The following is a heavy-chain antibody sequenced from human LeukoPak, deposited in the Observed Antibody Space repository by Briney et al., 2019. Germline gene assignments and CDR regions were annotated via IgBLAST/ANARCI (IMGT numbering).Heavy chain of an antibody. J-gene: IGHJ6*03. Sequence: SETLSLTCAVYDGSFSGYYWSWIRQPPGKGLEWIGEINHSGSTNYNPSLKSRVTISVDTSKNQFSLKLSSVTAADTAVYYCARGAVATYYYYYYMDVWGKGTTVTISS. CDR1: DGSFSGYY. CDR2: INHSGST. V-gene: IGHV4-34*01. D-gene: IGHD6-19*01. CDR3: ARGAVATYYYYYYMDV.